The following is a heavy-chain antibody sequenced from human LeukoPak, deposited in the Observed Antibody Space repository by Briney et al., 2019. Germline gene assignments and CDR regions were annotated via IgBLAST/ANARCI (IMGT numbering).Heavy chain of an antibody. CDR1: GFSFRTYE. V-gene: IGHV3-48*03. Sequence: PGGSLRLSCAASGFSFRTYEMTWVRQAPGKGLEWVSHISTSGSTINYADSVKGRFTISRDNAKNSLYLQMNSLRAEDTAVYYCARGGSYSVRWGQGTLVTVSS. CDR3: ARGGSYSVR. CDR2: ISTSGSTI. J-gene: IGHJ4*02. D-gene: IGHD1-26*01.